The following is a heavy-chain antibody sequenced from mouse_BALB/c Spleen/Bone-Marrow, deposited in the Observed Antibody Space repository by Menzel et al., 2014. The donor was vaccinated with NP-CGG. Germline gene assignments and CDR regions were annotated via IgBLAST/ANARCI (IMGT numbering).Heavy chain of an antibody. D-gene: IGHD2-4*01. Sequence: QVQLKESGAELMKPGASVKISCKATGYTFSTYWIEWVKQRPGHGLEWIGEILPGSGTTNYNEKFKGKATFTADTSSNTAYMQLSSLTSEDSAVYYCARLITTGGFAYWGQGTLVTASA. CDR2: ILPGSGTT. V-gene: IGHV1-9*01. J-gene: IGHJ3*01. CDR1: GYTFSTYW. CDR3: ARLITTGGFAY.